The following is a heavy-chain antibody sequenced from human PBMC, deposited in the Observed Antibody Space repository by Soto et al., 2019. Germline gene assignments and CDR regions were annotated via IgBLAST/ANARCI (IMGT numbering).Heavy chain of an antibody. CDR3: AKDGSHLAVAGTSPTSYFYGLAV. Sequence: QVQLVESGGGVVQPGRSLRLSCAASGFTFSVYGMHWVRQAPGKGLEWVALVSYDESIKYYADSVKGRFTISRDNSKNTLYLQMNSLRVEDTAVYYCAKDGSHLAVAGTSPTSYFYGLAVWGQGTTVTVSS. J-gene: IGHJ6*02. V-gene: IGHV3-30*18. CDR1: GFTFSVYG. D-gene: IGHD6-19*01. CDR2: VSYDESIK.